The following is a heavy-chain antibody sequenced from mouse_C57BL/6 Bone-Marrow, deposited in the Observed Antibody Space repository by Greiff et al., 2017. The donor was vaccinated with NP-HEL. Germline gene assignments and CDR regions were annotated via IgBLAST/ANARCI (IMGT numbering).Heavy chain of an antibody. D-gene: IGHD1-1*01. CDR1: GYTFTSYW. Sequence: QVQLQQPGAELVKPGASVKLSCKASGYTFTSYWMQWVKQRPGQGLEWIGEIDPSDSYTNYNQKFKGKATLTVDTSSSTAYMQLSSLTSEDSAVYYCARPPYYGSSPPAMDYWGQGTSVTVSS. CDR3: ARPPYYGSSPPAMDY. J-gene: IGHJ4*01. V-gene: IGHV1-50*01. CDR2: IDPSDSYT.